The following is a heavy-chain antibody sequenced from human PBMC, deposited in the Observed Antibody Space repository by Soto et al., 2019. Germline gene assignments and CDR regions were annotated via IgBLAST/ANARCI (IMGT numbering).Heavy chain of an antibody. D-gene: IGHD3-3*01. CDR1: GGSISSSSYY. J-gene: IGHJ4*02. CDR2: IYYSGST. Sequence: SETLSLTCTVSGGSISSSSYYWGWIRQPPGKGLEWIGSIYYSGSTYYNPSLKSRVTISVDTSKNQFSLKLSSVTAADTAVYYCASQNDFWSGITDYWGQGTLVTVSS. V-gene: IGHV4-39*01. CDR3: ASQNDFWSGITDY.